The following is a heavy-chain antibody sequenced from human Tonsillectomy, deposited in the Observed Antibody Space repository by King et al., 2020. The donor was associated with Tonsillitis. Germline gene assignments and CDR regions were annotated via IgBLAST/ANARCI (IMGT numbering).Heavy chain of an antibody. D-gene: IGHD5-18*01. CDR1: GFTFSSYS. V-gene: IGHV3-21*01. J-gene: IGHJ4*02. Sequence: VQLVESGGGLVNPGGSLRLSCAASGFTFSSYSMNWVRQAPGKGLEWVSSISSSSSYIYYAESVKGRFTISRDNAKNSLYLQMNSLRAEDTAVYYCARDGGYSYGYSWGQGTLVTVSS. CDR3: ARDGGYSYGYS. CDR2: ISSSSSYI.